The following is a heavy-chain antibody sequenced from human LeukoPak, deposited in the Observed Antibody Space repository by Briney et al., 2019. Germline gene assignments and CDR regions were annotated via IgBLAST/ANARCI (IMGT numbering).Heavy chain of an antibody. CDR3: AKAAVDYGDYHGRWFDP. D-gene: IGHD4-17*01. Sequence: SETLSLTCAVYGGSFSGYYWSWIRQPPGKGLEWIGEINHSGSTNYNPSLKSRVTISVDTSKNQFSLKLSSVTAADTAVYYCAKAAVDYGDYHGRWFDPWGQGTLVTVSS. V-gene: IGHV4-34*01. CDR1: GGSFSGYY. CDR2: INHSGST. J-gene: IGHJ5*02.